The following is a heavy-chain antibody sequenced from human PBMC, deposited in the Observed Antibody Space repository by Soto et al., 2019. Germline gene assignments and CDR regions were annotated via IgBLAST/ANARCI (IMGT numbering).Heavy chain of an antibody. CDR2: IYYSGST. D-gene: IGHD6-13*01. V-gene: IGHV4-30-4*01. CDR1: GGSISSGDYY. J-gene: IGHJ3*02. Sequence: PSETLSLTCTVSGGSISSGDYYWSWIRQPPGKGLEWIGYIYYSGSTYYNPSLKSRVTISVDTSKNQFSLKLSSVTAADTAVYYCARGRESSSGPEAFDIWGQGTMVTVS. CDR3: ARGRESSSGPEAFDI.